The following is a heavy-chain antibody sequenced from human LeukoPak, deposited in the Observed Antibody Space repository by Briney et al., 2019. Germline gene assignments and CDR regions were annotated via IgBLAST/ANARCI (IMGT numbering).Heavy chain of an antibody. V-gene: IGHV4-59*01. J-gene: IGHJ4*02. CDR3: ARVVAAAGTAELDY. CDR1: GGSISSYY. Sequence: PSETLSLTCTVSGGSISSYYWSWIRQPPGKGLAWIGYIYYSGSTNYNPSLKSRVTISVDTSKNQFSLKLSSVTAADTAVYYCARVVAAAGTAELDYWGQGTLVTVSS. D-gene: IGHD6-13*01. CDR2: IYYSGST.